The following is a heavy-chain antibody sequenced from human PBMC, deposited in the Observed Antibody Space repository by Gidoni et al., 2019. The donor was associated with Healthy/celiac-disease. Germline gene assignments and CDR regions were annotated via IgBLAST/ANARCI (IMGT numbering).Heavy chain of an antibody. Sequence: EVQLLESGGGLVQPRGSLILSCVAPGFTLSSYAMGWVRQAPGKGLGWVSAISGSGGSTYYADSVKGRFTISRDNSKNTLYLQMNSLRAEDTAVYYCAKVSQSSVYSYSYGYHDAFDIWGQGTMVTVSS. D-gene: IGHD5-18*01. V-gene: IGHV3-23*01. J-gene: IGHJ3*02. CDR1: GFTLSSYA. CDR3: AKVSQSSVYSYSYGYHDAFDI. CDR2: ISGSGGST.